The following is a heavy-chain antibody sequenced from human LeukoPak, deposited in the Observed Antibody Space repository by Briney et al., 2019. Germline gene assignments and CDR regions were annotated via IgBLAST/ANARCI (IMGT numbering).Heavy chain of an antibody. CDR2: ISGSGGST. V-gene: IGHV3-23*01. CDR1: GFTFSRYA. D-gene: IGHD2-2*01. CDR3: AKPGCSSTSCQDCDY. Sequence: PGGSLRLSCAASGFTFSRYAMSWVRQAPGKGLEWVSAISGSGGSTYYADSVKGRFTIARDNSKNTLYLQMNRLRAEDTAVYYCAKPGCSSTSCQDCDYWGQGTLVTVSS. J-gene: IGHJ4*02.